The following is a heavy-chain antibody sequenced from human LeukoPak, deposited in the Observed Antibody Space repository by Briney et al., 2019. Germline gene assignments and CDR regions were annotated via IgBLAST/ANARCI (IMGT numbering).Heavy chain of an antibody. CDR2: IYTTGST. Sequence: SETLSLTCTVSGDSISSYYWSWIRQPAGKGLEWIGRIYTTGSTNYNPSLKSRVTMSVDTSKNQLSLKLSSVTAADTAVYYCARETSYGDYDKWGQGTLVTVSS. D-gene: IGHD4-17*01. J-gene: IGHJ4*02. CDR1: GDSISSYY. V-gene: IGHV4-4*07. CDR3: ARETSYGDYDK.